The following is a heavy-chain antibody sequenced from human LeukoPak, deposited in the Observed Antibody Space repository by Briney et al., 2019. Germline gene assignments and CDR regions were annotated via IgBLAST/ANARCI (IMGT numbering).Heavy chain of an antibody. V-gene: IGHV4-59*12. CDR2: IYYSGST. Sequence: SETLSLTCTVSGGAISSYYWRWIRQPPGKGLEWIGYIYYSGSTNYNPSLKSRVTISVDTSKNQFSLKLSSVTAADTAVYYCARGLFIYCSSTSCSPNHRAKRFDPWGQGTLVTVSS. D-gene: IGHD2-2*01. CDR3: ARGLFIYCSSTSCSPNHRAKRFDP. J-gene: IGHJ5*02. CDR1: GGAISSYY.